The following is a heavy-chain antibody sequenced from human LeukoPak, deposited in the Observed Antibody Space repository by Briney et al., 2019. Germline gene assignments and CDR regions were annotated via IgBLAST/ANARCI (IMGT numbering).Heavy chain of an antibody. D-gene: IGHD3-22*01. CDR2: ISGSGGST. V-gene: IGHV3-23*01. CDR3: AKDIHYYDSSGSGFDY. Sequence: GGSLRLSCAASGFTFSSYAMSWVRQAPGKGLEWVSAISGSGGSTYYADSVKGRFTISRDNSKNTLYLQMNSLRAEDTAVYYCAKDIHYYDSSGSGFDYWGQGTLVTVSS. CDR1: GFTFSSYA. J-gene: IGHJ4*02.